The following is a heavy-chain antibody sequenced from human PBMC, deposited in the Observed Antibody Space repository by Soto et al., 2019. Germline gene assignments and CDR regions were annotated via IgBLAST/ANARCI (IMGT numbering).Heavy chain of an antibody. Sequence: QVQLQESGPGLVKPSKTLSLTCTVSGGSISSYYWSWIRQPPGKGLEWIGYIYYSGSTNYNPSLKSRVTISVDTSKNQFSLKLSSVTAADTAVYYCARRWGDAFDFWGQGTMVTVSS. CDR2: IYYSGST. D-gene: IGHD3-16*01. CDR3: ARRWGDAFDF. J-gene: IGHJ3*01. V-gene: IGHV4-59*08. CDR1: GGSISSYY.